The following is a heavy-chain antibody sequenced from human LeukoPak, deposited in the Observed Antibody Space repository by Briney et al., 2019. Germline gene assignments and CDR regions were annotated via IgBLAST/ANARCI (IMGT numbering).Heavy chain of an antibody. V-gene: IGHV4-39*07. CDR2: IYYSGST. CDR1: GGSISNYY. Sequence: MSSETLSLTCIVSGGSISNYYWSWIRQPPGKGLEWIGSIYYSGSTYYNPSLKSRVTISVDTSKNQFSLKLSSVTAADTAVYYCARARWFGAPVEDYWGQGTLVTVSS. CDR3: ARARWFGAPVEDY. J-gene: IGHJ4*02. D-gene: IGHD3-10*01.